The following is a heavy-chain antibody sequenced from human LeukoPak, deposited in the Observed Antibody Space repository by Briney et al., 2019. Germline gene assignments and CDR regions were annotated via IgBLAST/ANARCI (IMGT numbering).Heavy chain of an antibody. D-gene: IGHD6-13*01. CDR3: ARDPGYSSSWSVSGYYYYGMDV. CDR1: GFTFSSYA. J-gene: IGHJ6*02. CDR2: ISYDGSNK. V-gene: IGHV3-30*04. Sequence: GGSLRLSCAASGFTFSSYAMHWVRQAPGKGLEWVAVISYDGSNKYYADSVKGRFTISRDNSKNTLYLQMNGLRAEDTAVYYCARDPGYSSSWSVSGYYYYGMDVWGQGTTVTVSS.